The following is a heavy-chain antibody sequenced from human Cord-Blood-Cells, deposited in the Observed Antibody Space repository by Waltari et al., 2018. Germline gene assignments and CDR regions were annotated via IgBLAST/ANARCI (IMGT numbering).Heavy chain of an antibody. CDR1: GGSISSGSYY. J-gene: IGHJ4*02. D-gene: IGHD4-4*01. CDR2: IYTSWST. CDR3: ASYSNYFDY. Sequence: QVQLQESGPGLVKPSQTLSLTCTVSGGSISSGSYYWSWIRQPAGKGLEWIGYIYTSWSTNYNPSLKSRVTISVDTSKNQFSLKLSAVTAADTAVYYCASYSNYFDYWGQGTLVTVSS. V-gene: IGHV4-61*09.